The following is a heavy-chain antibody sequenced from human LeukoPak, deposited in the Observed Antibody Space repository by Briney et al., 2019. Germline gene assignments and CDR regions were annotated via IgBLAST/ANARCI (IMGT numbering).Heavy chain of an antibody. D-gene: IGHD4-23*01. J-gene: IGHJ4*02. CDR1: GFNFNTYW. Sequence: PGGSLRLSCAASGFNFNTYWMSWVRQAPGKGLEWVANIKQDGSEKFYVDSMKGRFTISRDNSKNSLYLQMNSLRAEDTAVYYCARDQGGNHDYWGQGTLVTVSS. V-gene: IGHV3-7*01. CDR3: ARDQGGNHDY. CDR2: IKQDGSEK.